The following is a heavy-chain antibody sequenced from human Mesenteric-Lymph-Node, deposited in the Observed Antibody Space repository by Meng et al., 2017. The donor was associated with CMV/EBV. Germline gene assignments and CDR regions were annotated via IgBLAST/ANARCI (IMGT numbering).Heavy chain of an antibody. Sequence: ASGFTFSNCDMHWVRQAPGSGLEWLALIRHDGSKTFYVKSVEGRFTVSRDNSKNTLYLQMNSLRAEDTAIYYCARKFAGATTFWFDPWGQGTLVTVSS. CDR1: GFTFSNCD. CDR3: ARKFAGATTFWFDP. J-gene: IGHJ5*02. CDR2: IRHDGSKT. V-gene: IGHV3-30*12. D-gene: IGHD1-26*01.